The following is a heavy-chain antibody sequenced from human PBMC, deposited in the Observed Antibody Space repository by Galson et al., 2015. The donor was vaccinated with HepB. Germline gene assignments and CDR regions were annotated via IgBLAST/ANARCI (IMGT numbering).Heavy chain of an antibody. J-gene: IGHJ6*02. CDR1: GFTFSAYA. CDR2: VPYDGLNK. Sequence: SLRLSCAASGFTFSAYAMHWVRQAPGKGLEWVAVVPYDGLNKYYADSVKGRFTIFRDNSKNTLYLQMNSLRPEDTAVYYCARALYKRNYVGSGGDPSYYYYGMDVWGQGTTVTVSS. D-gene: IGHD1-7*01. V-gene: IGHV3-30-3*01. CDR3: ARALYKRNYVGSGGDPSYYYYGMDV.